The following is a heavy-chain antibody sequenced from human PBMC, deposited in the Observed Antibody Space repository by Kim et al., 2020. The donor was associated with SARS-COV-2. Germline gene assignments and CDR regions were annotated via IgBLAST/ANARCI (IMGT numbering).Heavy chain of an antibody. D-gene: IGHD4-4*01. V-gene: IGHV5-51*01. CDR2: SES. J-gene: IGHJ4*02. CDR3: ARRNGNYFDY. Sequence: SESRYGPSFQGQVTISADKSISTAYLQWSSLKASDTAMYYCARRNGNYFDYWGQGTLVIVSS.